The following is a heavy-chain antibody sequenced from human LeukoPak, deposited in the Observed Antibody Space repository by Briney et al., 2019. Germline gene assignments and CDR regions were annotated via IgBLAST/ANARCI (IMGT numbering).Heavy chain of an antibody. J-gene: IGHJ4*02. Sequence: GGSLRLSCAASGFTFSSYSMNWVRQAPGKGLEWVSSISSSSSYIYYADSVKGRFTISRDNAKNSLYLQMNSLRAEDTAVYYCASHFEYSSSFPLGYFDYWGQGTLVTASS. CDR2: ISSSSSYI. CDR3: ASHFEYSSSFPLGYFDY. CDR1: GFTFSSYS. V-gene: IGHV3-21*01. D-gene: IGHD6-6*01.